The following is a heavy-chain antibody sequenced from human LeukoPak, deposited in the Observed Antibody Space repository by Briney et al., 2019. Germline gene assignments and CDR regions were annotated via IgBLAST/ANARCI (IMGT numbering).Heavy chain of an antibody. J-gene: IGHJ4*02. Sequence: SETQSLTCTVSGGSISSSSYYWGWIRQPPGKGLEWIGSIYYSGSTYYNPSLKSRVTISVDTSNNQFSLKLSSVTAADTAIYYCARYYYDTSGYSSGFDYWGQGTLVTVSS. CDR1: GGSISSSSYY. V-gene: IGHV4-39*07. CDR2: IYYSGST. D-gene: IGHD3-22*01. CDR3: ARYYYDTSGYSSGFDY.